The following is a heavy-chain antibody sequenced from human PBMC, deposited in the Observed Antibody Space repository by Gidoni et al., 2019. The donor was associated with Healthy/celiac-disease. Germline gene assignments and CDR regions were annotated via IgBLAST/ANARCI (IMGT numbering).Heavy chain of an antibody. Sequence: EVQLVESGGGLVQPGGSLRLSCSASGFHFSSYAMHWVHQAPGKGLEYVSAISSNGGSTYYADSVKGRFTISRDNSKNTLYLQMSSLRAEDTAVYYCVKDRGSGWHSHLDYWGQGTLVTVSS. V-gene: IGHV3-64D*09. D-gene: IGHD6-19*01. CDR3: VKDRGSGWHSHLDY. J-gene: IGHJ4*02. CDR2: ISSNGGST. CDR1: GFHFSSYA.